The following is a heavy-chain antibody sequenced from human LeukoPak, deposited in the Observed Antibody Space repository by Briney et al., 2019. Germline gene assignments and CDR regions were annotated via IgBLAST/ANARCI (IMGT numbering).Heavy chain of an antibody. CDR2: ISSSGSTI. J-gene: IGHJ1*01. CDR1: GFTFSDYY. Sequence: GGSLRLSCAASGFTFSDYYMSWIRQAPGKGLEWVSYISSSGSTIYYADSVKGRFTISRDNAKNSLYLQMNSLRAEDTAVYYCARDPLLAIAAAGVEYFQHWARAPWSPSPQ. D-gene: IGHD6-13*01. CDR3: ARDPLLAIAAAGVEYFQH. V-gene: IGHV3-11*01.